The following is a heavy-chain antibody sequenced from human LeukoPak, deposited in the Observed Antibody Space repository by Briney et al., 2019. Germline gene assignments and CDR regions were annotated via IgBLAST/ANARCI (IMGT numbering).Heavy chain of an antibody. J-gene: IGHJ6*02. D-gene: IGHD3-3*01. V-gene: IGHV4-59*01. CDR2: IYYSGST. Sequence: SETLSLTCTVSGGSISSYYWSWIRQPPGKGLEWIGYIYYSGSTNYNPSLKSRVTISVDTSKNQFSLKLSSVTAADTAVYYCARAILEPLGSYYYGMDVWGQGTTVTVSS. CDR3: ARAILEPLGSYYYGMDV. CDR1: GGSISSYY.